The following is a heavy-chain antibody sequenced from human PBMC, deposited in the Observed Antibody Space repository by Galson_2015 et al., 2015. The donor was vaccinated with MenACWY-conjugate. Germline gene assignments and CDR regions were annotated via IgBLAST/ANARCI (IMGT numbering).Heavy chain of an antibody. CDR2: MSYDGSNK. Sequence: SLRLSCAASGFTFSSYTIHWVRQAPGKGLEWVAVMSYDGSNKYYADSVKGRFTISRDNSKNTLYLQMDSLRAEDTAVYYCARGRGRPLAHAFEIWGQGTMVTVSS. J-gene: IGHJ3*02. CDR1: GFTFSSYT. CDR3: ARGRGRPLAHAFEI. V-gene: IGHV3-30*01. D-gene: IGHD6-6*01.